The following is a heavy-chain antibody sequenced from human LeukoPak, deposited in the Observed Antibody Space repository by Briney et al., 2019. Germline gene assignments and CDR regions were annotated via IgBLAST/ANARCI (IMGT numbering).Heavy chain of an antibody. V-gene: IGHV1-69*13. D-gene: IGHD3-10*01. CDR3: ASRGELSWAYYFDY. J-gene: IGHJ4*02. CDR2: TIPIFGTA. Sequence: ASVKVSCKASGGTFSSYAISWVRQAPGQGLEWMGGTIPIFGTANYAQKFQGRVTITADESTSTAYMELSSLRSEDTAVYYCASRGELSWAYYFDYWGQGTLVTVSS. CDR1: GGTFSSYA.